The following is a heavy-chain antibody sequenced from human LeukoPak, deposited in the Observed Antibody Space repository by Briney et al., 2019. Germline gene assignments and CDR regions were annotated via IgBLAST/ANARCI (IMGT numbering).Heavy chain of an antibody. CDR2: ISSSSTYI. J-gene: IGHJ5*02. CDR3: ARAGPDPNYDFWSKYFIYWFDP. Sequence: PGGSLRLSCAASGFTFSSYSMNWVRQAPGKGLEWVSSISSSSTYIYYADSVRGRFTISRDNAKNSLYLQMNSLRAEDTAVYYCARAGPDPNYDFWSKYFIYWFDPWGQGTLVTVSS. D-gene: IGHD3-3*01. V-gene: IGHV3-21*01. CDR1: GFTFSSYS.